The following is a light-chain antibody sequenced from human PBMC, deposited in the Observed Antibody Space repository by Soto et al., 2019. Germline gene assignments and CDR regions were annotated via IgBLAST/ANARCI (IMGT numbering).Light chain of an antibody. CDR2: DFS. CDR3: SSYTSSNARVV. J-gene: IGLJ2*01. Sequence: QSALTQPASVSGSPGQSITISCTGSSSDVGGYNYVSWYQQHPGKAPKVLIYDFSNRPSGVSNRFSGSKSGKTASLTISGLHVEDEADYYCSSYTSSNARVVFGGRTKLTVL. V-gene: IGLV2-14*01. CDR1: SSDVGGYNY.